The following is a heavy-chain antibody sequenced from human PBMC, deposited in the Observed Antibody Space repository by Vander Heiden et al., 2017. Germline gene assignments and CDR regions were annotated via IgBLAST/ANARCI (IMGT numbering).Heavy chain of an antibody. CDR1: GGSISGSGYS. CDR3: ATLTYYYDSSGYYYPIY. D-gene: IGHD3-22*01. J-gene: IGHJ4*02. CDR2: INYSGST. Sequence: QLQLQESGPGLVKPSETLSLTCIVSGGSISGSGYSWGWIRQDPGKGLEWIGSINYSGSTKYSPSLKSRVTISVDTSKNQFSLILSSVTAADTAVYYCATLTYYYDSSGYYYPIYWGQGALVTVSS. V-gene: IGHV4-39*01.